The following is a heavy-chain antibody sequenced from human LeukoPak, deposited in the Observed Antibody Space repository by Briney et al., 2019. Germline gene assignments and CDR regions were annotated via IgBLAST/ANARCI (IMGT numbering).Heavy chain of an antibody. V-gene: IGHV3-23*01. CDR2: ISGSGGST. J-gene: IGHJ4*02. CDR3: AKDLKEYYYDSSGHDY. Sequence: GRSLRLSCAASGFTFSSYAMSWVRQAPGKGLEWVSAISGSGGSTYYADSVKGRFTISRDNSKNTLYLQMNSLRAEDTAVYYCAKDLKEYYYDSSGHDYWGQGTLVTVSS. D-gene: IGHD3-22*01. CDR1: GFTFSSYA.